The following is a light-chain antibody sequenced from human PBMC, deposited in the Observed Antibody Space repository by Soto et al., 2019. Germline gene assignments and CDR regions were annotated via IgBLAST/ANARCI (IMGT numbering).Light chain of an antibody. J-gene: IGKJ2*02. Sequence: IQMTQSPSSLSTSVGDRVTITCQASQDIKNYLIWYQQKPGKAPKLLIYDASTLGTGVSSRFSGSGSGTHFTHTISSLQPEDIATYYCQQFDSVPCTFGQGTKLEMK. CDR2: DAS. V-gene: IGKV1-33*01. CDR1: QDIKNY. CDR3: QQFDSVPCT.